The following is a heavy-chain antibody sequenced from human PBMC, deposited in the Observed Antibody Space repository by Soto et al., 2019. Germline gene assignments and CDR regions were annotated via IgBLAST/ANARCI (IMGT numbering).Heavy chain of an antibody. CDR1: GGTFSSDA. Sequence: SVKVSCKPSGGTFSSDAITWVRQAPGQGLEWMGGIIPIFGTINYAQKFQGRVTITADKSTTTAYMELSSLRSEDTAIYYCARDKSADSSGYLYYFDYWGQGTLVTVAS. CDR2: IIPIFGTI. V-gene: IGHV1-69*06. D-gene: IGHD3-22*01. J-gene: IGHJ4*02. CDR3: ARDKSADSSGYLYYFDY.